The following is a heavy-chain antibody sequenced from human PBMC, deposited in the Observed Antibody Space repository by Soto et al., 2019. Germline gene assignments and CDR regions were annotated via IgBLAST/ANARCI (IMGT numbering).Heavy chain of an antibody. Sequence: SVKVSCKASGGTFSSYAISWVRQAPGQGLEWMGGIIPIFGTANYAQKFQGRVTITADESTSTAYMELSSLRSEDTAVYYCARDPHYYGSGSYYNVRWFDPWGQGTLVTVSS. CDR2: IIPIFGTA. J-gene: IGHJ5*02. D-gene: IGHD3-10*01. CDR1: GGTFSSYA. V-gene: IGHV1-69*13. CDR3: ARDPHYYGSGSYYNVRWFDP.